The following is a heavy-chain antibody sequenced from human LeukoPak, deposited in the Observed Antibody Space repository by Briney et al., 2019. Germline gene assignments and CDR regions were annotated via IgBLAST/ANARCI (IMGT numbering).Heavy chain of an antibody. CDR2: ISSSGSTI. Sequence: PGGSLRLSCAASGFTFSDYYMSWIRQAPGKGLEWVSYISSSGSTIYYADSVKGRFTISRDNAKNSLYLQMNSLRAEDTAVYYCARDQAPHTVDDWFDPWGQGTLVTVSS. CDR3: ARDQAPHTVDDWFDP. V-gene: IGHV3-11*01. CDR1: GFTFSDYY. D-gene: IGHD2-15*01. J-gene: IGHJ5*02.